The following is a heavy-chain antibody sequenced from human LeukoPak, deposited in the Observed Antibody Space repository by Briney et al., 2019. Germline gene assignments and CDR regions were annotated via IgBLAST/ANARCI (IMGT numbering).Heavy chain of an antibody. Sequence: RASVKVSCNASGYTFTSYDINWVRQATGQGLEWMGWMNPNSGNTGYAQKFQGRVTITRNTSISTAYMELSSLRSEDTGVYYCTRETSSRYFDFWGQGTLVTVSS. CDR2: MNPNSGNT. CDR1: GYTFTSYD. J-gene: IGHJ4*02. CDR3: TRETSSRYFDF. V-gene: IGHV1-8*03.